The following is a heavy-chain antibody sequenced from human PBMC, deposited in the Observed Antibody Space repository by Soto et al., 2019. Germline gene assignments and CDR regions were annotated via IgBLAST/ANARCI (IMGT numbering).Heavy chain of an antibody. CDR2: ISGGGGNT. CDR3: AKERLGRGADY. J-gene: IGHJ4*02. CDR1: GFTFSNYA. Sequence: EVQLLESGGGLVQPGGSLRLSCAASGFTFSNYAMSWVRQTPGKGLVWVSTISGGGGNTYYPDSVKGRFTISRDNSKDTVYLQMNSLRAEDTAIYYCAKERLGRGADYWGQGALVTVTS. V-gene: IGHV3-23*01.